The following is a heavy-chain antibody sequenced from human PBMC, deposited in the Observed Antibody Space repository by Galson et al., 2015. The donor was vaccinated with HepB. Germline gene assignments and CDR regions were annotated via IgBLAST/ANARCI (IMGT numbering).Heavy chain of an antibody. CDR3: AKDEGLVVATAIPYYYYGMDV. CDR1: GYTFTSYG. D-gene: IGHD2-21*02. J-gene: IGHJ6*02. Sequence: SCKASGYTFTSYGISWVRQAPGQGLEWMGWISAYNGNTNYAQKLQGRVTMTTDTSTSTAYMELRSLRSDDTAVYYCAKDEGLVVATAIPYYYYGMDVWGQGTTVTVSS. CDR2: ISAYNGNT. V-gene: IGHV1-18*04.